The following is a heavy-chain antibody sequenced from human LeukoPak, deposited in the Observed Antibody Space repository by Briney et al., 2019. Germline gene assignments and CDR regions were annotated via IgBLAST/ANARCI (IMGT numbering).Heavy chain of an antibody. CDR1: GFTFDDYG. Sequence: PGGSLRLSCAASGFTFDDYGMSWVRKAPGKGLEWVSGTNWNGGTTDYADSVKGRFTISRDNAKNSLFLQMNSLRAEDTAFYYCARDPVTTDWGQGTLVTVSS. D-gene: IGHD4-17*01. V-gene: IGHV3-20*04. J-gene: IGHJ4*02. CDR2: TNWNGGTT. CDR3: ARDPVTTD.